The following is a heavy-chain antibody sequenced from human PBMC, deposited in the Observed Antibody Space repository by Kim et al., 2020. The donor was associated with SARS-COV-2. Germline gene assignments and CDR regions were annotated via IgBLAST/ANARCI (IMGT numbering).Heavy chain of an antibody. Sequence: GGSLRLSCAVSGGVGFEDYAMYWVRQTPGKRLEWVSHVSGDGNFKYYADSLKGRFTISRDNTKSLLFLQMNRLTNEDTAMYYCTRGWGGGGTRLAFHVWG. J-gene: IGHJ3*01. V-gene: IGHV3-43*02. CDR2: VSGDGNFK. CDR3: TRGWGGGGTRLAFHV. D-gene: IGHD3-16*01. CDR1: GGVGFEDYA.